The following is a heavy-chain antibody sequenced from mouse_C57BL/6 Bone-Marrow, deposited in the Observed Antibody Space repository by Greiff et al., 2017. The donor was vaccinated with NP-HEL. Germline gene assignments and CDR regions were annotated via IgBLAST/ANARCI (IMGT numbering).Heavy chain of an antibody. J-gene: IGHJ1*03. Sequence: VQLQQPGAELVKPGASVKMSCKASGYTFTSYWITWVKQRPGQGLEWIGDIYPGSGSTNYNEKFKSKATLTVDTSSSTAYMQLSSLTSEDSAVYYGARSGGCPWYFDVWGTGTTVTVSS. CDR2: IYPGSGST. CDR3: ARSGGCPWYFDV. D-gene: IGHD3-2*02. CDR1: GYTFTSYW. V-gene: IGHV1-55*01.